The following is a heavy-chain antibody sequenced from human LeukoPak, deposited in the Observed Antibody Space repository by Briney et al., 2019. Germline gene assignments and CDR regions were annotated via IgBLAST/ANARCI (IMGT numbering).Heavy chain of an antibody. J-gene: IGHJ6*02. CDR2: ISSGGST. V-gene: IGHV3-66*01. CDR3: ARDIGSPYYYGMDV. D-gene: IGHD3-10*01. Sequence: GGSLRLSCAASEFSVSGNYMSWVRQAPGKGLEWVSVISSGGSTYYAESVKGRFTLSRDNYKNTVDLQMNSLRVEDTAVYYCARDIGSPYYYGMDVWGQGTAVTVSS. CDR1: EFSVSGNY.